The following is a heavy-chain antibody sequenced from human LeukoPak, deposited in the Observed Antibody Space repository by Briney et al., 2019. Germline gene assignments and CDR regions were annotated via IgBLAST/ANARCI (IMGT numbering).Heavy chain of an antibody. J-gene: IGHJ4*02. V-gene: IGHV1-2*02. CDR1: GYTFTGYY. Sequence: ASVKVSCKASGYTFTGYYMHWVRQAPGQGLEWMGWINPNTGGTNYAQKFQGRVTMTRDTSIATAYMELSRLRSDDTAVYYCARDSSWRPFDYWGQGTLVTVSS. CDR2: INPNTGGT. D-gene: IGHD5-12*01. CDR3: ARDSSWRPFDY.